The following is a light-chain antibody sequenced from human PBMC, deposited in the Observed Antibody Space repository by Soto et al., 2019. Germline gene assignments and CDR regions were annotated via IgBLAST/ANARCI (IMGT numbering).Light chain of an antibody. V-gene: IGKV3-11*01. Sequence: EIVLIQSPATLSLSPGERATLSCRASQSVSRSLAWYQQKPGQAPRLLIYDASNRATGIPARFSGSGSGTDFTLTISRLEPEDFAVYYCQQRSNWPITFGQGTRLEIK. CDR3: QQRSNWPIT. CDR2: DAS. J-gene: IGKJ5*01. CDR1: QSVSRS.